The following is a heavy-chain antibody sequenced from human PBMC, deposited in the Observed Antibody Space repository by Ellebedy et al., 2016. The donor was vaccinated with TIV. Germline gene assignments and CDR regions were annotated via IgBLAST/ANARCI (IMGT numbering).Heavy chain of an antibody. Sequence: GESLKISCAASGFTVSKNYMNWVRQAPGKGLEWVSVINSGGGTHYAESVKGRFTISRDNSKNTLYLQMNSLRAEDTAVYYCAREVGSSGCASGFDFWGQGTLVTVSS. D-gene: IGHD6-19*01. CDR2: INSGGGT. CDR3: AREVGSSGCASGFDF. V-gene: IGHV3-66*01. J-gene: IGHJ4*02. CDR1: GFTVSKNY.